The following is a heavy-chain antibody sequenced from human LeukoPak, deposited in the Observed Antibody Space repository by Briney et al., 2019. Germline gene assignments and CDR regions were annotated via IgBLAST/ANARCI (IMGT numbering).Heavy chain of an antibody. CDR1: GYSFTSSW. V-gene: IGHV5-51*01. J-gene: IGHJ5*02. CDR3: ASHPGAGWFDP. D-gene: IGHD3-10*01. Sequence: PGESLKISGQWSGYSFTSSWIGGARQRPGKGVEGMAISKPGDSDTRYSPSFQGQVTIAPDKSISTVYLQWGSLKASDTAMYYCASHPGAGWFDPWGQGTLVTASS. CDR2: SKPGDSDT.